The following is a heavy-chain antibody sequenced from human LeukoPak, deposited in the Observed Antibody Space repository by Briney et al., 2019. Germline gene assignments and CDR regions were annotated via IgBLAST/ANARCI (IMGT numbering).Heavy chain of an antibody. V-gene: IGHV3-9*01. CDR3: VKDGDTSGYRRLLFDY. Sequence: GRSLRLSCTASGFTFNDYAMHWVRQAPGKGLEGVSGISWDGDDIAYADSVKGRVTISRDNAKNSLYLEMNTLRTEDTAFYYCVKDGDTSGYRRLLFDYWGQGTLVTVSS. J-gene: IGHJ4*02. D-gene: IGHD3-22*01. CDR1: GFTFNDYA. CDR2: ISWDGDDI.